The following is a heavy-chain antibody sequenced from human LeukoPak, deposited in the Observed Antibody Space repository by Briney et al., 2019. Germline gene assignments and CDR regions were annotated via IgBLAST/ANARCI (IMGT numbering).Heavy chain of an antibody. CDR3: ARDGSGSYYRNWFDP. D-gene: IGHD1-26*01. Sequence: SETLSLTCTVSGGSISSHYWSWIRQPPGKGLEWIGYIYYSGSTNYNPSLKSRVTISVDTSKNQFSLKLSSVTAADTAVYYCARDGSGSYYRNWFDPWGQGTLVTVSS. J-gene: IGHJ5*02. CDR1: GGSISSHY. V-gene: IGHV4-59*11. CDR2: IYYSGST.